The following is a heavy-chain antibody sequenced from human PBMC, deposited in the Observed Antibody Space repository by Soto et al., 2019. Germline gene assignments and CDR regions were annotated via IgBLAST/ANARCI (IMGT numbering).Heavy chain of an antibody. D-gene: IGHD3-10*01. V-gene: IGHV4-39*01. CDR1: GDSITSNSYF. CDR3: ARKSEYYYAWGRAAPLNGMDV. CDR2: IYYSGTT. Sequence: PSETLSLTCTVSGDSITSNSYFWAWIRQPPGKGLEWIGSIYYSGTTYYNPSLKSRVTISVDRSKNQFSLKLSSVTAADTAVYFGARKSEYYYAWGRAAPLNGMDVWGQGTTVPVSS. J-gene: IGHJ6*02.